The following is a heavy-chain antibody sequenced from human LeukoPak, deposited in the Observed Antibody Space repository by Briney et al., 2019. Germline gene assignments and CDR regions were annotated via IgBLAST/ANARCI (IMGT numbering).Heavy chain of an antibody. Sequence: GGSLRLSCAASGFTFTSYALDWVRQAPGKGLDWISVISGDGESTHYADSVKGRFTISRDNSKNTVYLQMNSLRAEDTAVYYCARAVFAGDLLTGYWYFDLWGRGTLVTVSS. V-gene: IGHV3-23*01. CDR2: ISGDGEST. CDR3: ARAVFAGDLLTGYWYFDL. D-gene: IGHD1-20*01. CDR1: GFTFTSYA. J-gene: IGHJ2*01.